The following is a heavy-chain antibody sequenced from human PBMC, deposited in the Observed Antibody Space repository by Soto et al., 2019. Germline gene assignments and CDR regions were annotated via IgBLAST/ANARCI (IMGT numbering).Heavy chain of an antibody. Sequence: GGTLRLSCAASGFTFSSYAMSWVRQAPGKGLGWVSAISGSGGSTYYADPVKGRFTISRDNSKNTLYLQMNSLRAEDTAVYYCAKGYSSSWQAYYYGMDVWGQGTTVTVSS. CDR2: ISGSGGST. V-gene: IGHV3-23*01. CDR1: GFTFSSYA. J-gene: IGHJ6*02. D-gene: IGHD6-13*01. CDR3: AKGYSSSWQAYYYGMDV.